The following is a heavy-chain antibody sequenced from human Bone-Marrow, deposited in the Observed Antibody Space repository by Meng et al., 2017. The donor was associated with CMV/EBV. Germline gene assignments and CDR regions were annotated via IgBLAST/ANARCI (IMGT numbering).Heavy chain of an antibody. D-gene: IGHD2-2*01. J-gene: IGHJ6*02. CDR2: IYHSGST. CDR1: GGSISSSNW. CDR3: SRDKIVVVPAASIYYYYGMDV. Sequence: PETLSLTCAVSGGSISSSNWWSWVRQPPGKGLEWIGEIYHSGSTNYNPSLKSRVTISVDKSKNQFSLKLSSVTAADTAVYYCSRDKIVVVPAASIYYYYGMDVWGQGTTVTVSS. V-gene: IGHV4-4*03.